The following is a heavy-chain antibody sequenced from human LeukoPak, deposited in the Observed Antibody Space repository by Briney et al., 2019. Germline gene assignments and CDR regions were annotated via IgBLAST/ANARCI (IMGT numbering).Heavy chain of an antibody. Sequence: ASVKVSCKASGYTFTVYYMHWVRQAPGQGLGWMGWISPNSGGTNYAQKFQGRVTMTRDTSISTAYMELSRLRSDDTAVYYCARGRSVYDFWSGYYWFDPWGQGTLVTVSS. CDR3: ARGRSVYDFWSGYYWFDP. J-gene: IGHJ5*02. V-gene: IGHV1-2*02. D-gene: IGHD3-3*01. CDR1: GYTFTVYY. CDR2: ISPNSGGT.